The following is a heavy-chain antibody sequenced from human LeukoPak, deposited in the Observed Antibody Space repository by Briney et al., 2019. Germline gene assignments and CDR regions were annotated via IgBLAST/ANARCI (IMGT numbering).Heavy chain of an antibody. J-gene: IGHJ4*02. V-gene: IGHV1-46*01. CDR1: GYTFTSNY. CDR3: ARGIRIGSGSYRPLGY. Sequence: EASVKVSCKAFGYTFTSNYMHWVRQAPGQGPEWMRVISPSGGSTTYAQKFQGRVTMTRNTSISTAYMELSSLRSEDTAVYYCARGIRIGSGSYRPLGYWGQGTLVTVSS. D-gene: IGHD3-10*01. CDR2: ISPSGGST.